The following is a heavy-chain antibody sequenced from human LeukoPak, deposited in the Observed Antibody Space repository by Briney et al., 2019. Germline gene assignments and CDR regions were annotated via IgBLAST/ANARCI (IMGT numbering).Heavy chain of an antibody. D-gene: IGHD2-2*02. Sequence: PGGSLRLSCAASGFTFDDYGMSWVRQAPGKGLEWVSGINWNGGSTGYADSVKGRFTISRDNAKNSLYLQMNSLRAEDTALCYCARSPLLCSSTSCYTGAFDIWGQGTMVTVSS. V-gene: IGHV3-20*04. CDR2: INWNGGST. J-gene: IGHJ3*02. CDR1: GFTFDDYG. CDR3: ARSPLLCSSTSCYTGAFDI.